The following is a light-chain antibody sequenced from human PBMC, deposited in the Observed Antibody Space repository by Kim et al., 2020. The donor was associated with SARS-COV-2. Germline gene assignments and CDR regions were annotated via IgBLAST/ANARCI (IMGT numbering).Light chain of an antibody. V-gene: IGKV1-6*01. Sequence: ASVEDRVTVTCRAGPGIGRFLGWYQQKPGKAPKLLIYGASNVQRGVPSRFSGRGSGTDFTLTISSLQPEDFGTYYCLQDYKFPWTFGQGTKVDIK. CDR2: GAS. J-gene: IGKJ1*01. CDR1: PGIGRF. CDR3: LQDYKFPWT.